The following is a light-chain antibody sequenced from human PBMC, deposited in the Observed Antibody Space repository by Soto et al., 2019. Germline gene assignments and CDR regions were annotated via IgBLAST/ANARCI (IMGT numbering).Light chain of an antibody. CDR3: NSYTSSSTYV. CDR1: SSDVGGFNY. Sequence: QSVLTQPASVSGSPGQSITISCNGTSSDVGGFNYVSWYQQHPGKAPKLMIYDVTNRPSGVSYRFSGSKSGNTASLTISGLQAEDEADYYCNSYTSSSTYVFGTGTNVTVL. J-gene: IGLJ1*01. CDR2: DVT. V-gene: IGLV2-14*03.